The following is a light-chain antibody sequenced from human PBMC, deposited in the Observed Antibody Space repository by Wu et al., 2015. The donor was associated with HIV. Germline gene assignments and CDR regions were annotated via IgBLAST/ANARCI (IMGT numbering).Light chain of an antibody. J-gene: IGKJ3*01. CDR3: QHRSNWPLST. Sequence: EIVLTQSPATLSLSPGERATLSCGASQSVNTYLAWYQQKPGQAPRLLIYDASSRATGIPARFSGSGSGTDFTLTISSLEPEDFAIYYCQHRSNWPLSTFGPGTKVDIK. CDR2: DAS. CDR1: QSVNTY. V-gene: IGKV3-11*01.